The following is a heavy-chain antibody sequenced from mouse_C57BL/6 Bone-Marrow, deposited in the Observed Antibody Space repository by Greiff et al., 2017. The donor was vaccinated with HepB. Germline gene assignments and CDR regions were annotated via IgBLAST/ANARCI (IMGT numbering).Heavy chain of an antibody. Sequence: EVMLVESGGGLVQPGGSLKLSCAASGFTFSDYGMAWVRQAPRKGPEWVAFISNLAYSIYYADTVTGRFTISRENAKNTLYLEMSSLRSEDTAMYYCARHHGYDYYFDYWGQGTTLTVSS. D-gene: IGHD2-4*01. J-gene: IGHJ2*01. CDR3: ARHHGYDYYFDY. CDR1: GFTFSDYG. V-gene: IGHV5-15*01. CDR2: ISNLAYSI.